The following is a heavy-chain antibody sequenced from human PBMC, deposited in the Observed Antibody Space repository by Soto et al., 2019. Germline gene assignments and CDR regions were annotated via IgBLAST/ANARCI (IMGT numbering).Heavy chain of an antibody. Sequence: GRTRRLPCAASGISFSSSAIHWIRQAPGKRLEWVAVILYDGSNKYYAGSVMGRFTISSGNSNNTLYLQMNRLPAYTPAVYYWARDSSSSTPPLWGQGTLVTVSS. CDR3: ARDSSSSTPPL. J-gene: IGHJ4*02. D-gene: IGHD6-6*01. V-gene: IGHV3-30-3*01. CDR1: GISFSSSA. CDR2: ILYDGSNK.